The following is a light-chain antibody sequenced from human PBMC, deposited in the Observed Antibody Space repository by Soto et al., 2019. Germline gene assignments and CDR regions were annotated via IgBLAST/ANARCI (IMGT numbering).Light chain of an antibody. Sequence: IQLTQSPSSLSASVGDRVTITCRTSQNVNRYLNWYQQQPGKAPKLLIYAASILQSGVPSRFSGSGSGTDFTLAISRRQPEDFTTYYCQQSYSIPQTFGHGTKVEIK. CDR1: QNVNRY. J-gene: IGKJ1*01. CDR2: AAS. CDR3: QQSYSIPQT. V-gene: IGKV1-39*01.